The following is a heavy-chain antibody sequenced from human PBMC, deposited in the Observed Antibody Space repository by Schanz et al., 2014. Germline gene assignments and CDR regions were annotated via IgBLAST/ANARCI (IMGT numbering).Heavy chain of an antibody. CDR2: ISVYNHNK. Sequence: QIQLVQSGAEVKKPGASVKVSCKASGYTFTSYGISWVRQAPGQGLEWMGWISVYNHNKEYDQKFQGRVTMTTDTSTSTAYMALTSLRSDDAAVYYCARARRFFDRDGLYYFDSWGQGTLVTVSS. CDR1: GYTFTSYG. D-gene: IGHD3-3*01. V-gene: IGHV1-18*01. CDR3: ARARRFFDRDGLYYFDS. J-gene: IGHJ4*02.